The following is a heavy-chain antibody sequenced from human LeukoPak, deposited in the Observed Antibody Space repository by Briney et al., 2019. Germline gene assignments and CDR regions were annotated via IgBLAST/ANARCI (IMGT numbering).Heavy chain of an antibody. Sequence: SETLSLTCTVSGGSISSYYWSWIRQPPGQGLEWIGYIYYSGSTNYNPSLKSRVTMSVETSKNQFSLKLSSVTAADTAVYYCARHGGYASGGDYWGQGTLVTVSS. D-gene: IGHD3-10*01. CDR1: GGSISSYY. CDR2: IYYSGST. V-gene: IGHV4-59*08. J-gene: IGHJ4*02. CDR3: ARHGGYASGGDY.